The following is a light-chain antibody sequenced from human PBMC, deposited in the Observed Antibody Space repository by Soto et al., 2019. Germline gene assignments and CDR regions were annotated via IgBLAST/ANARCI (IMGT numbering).Light chain of an antibody. Sequence: EIVLTQSPGTLSLSPGERATLSCRASQSVSSSYLAWYQQKPGQAPRLLIYGASSRATGIPDRFSGSGSGTDFTLPISRLEPEDFAVFYCQLYASSLRTFGQGTKVEIK. CDR3: QLYASSLRT. V-gene: IGKV3-20*01. CDR1: QSVSSSY. J-gene: IGKJ1*01. CDR2: GAS.